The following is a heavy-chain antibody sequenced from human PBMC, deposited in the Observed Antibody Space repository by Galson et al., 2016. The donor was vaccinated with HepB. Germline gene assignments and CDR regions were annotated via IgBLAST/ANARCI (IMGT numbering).Heavy chain of an antibody. D-gene: IGHD3-22*01. CDR3: TCSGYYYDSNGYYQFDY. Sequence: SLRLSCAATGFTSSSYAMSWVRQAPGKGLEWVSAISGSGDSTYYADSVKGRFTISRDDSKNTAYLQMNSLKTEDTAVYYCTCSGYYYDSNGYYQFDYWGQGTLVTVSS. V-gene: IGHV3-23*01. CDR2: ISGSGDST. CDR1: GFTSSSYA. J-gene: IGHJ4*02.